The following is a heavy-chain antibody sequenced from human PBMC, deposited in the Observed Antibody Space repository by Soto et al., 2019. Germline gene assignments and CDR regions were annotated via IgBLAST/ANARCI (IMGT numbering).Heavy chain of an antibody. CDR3: AKQASVTMIVVVTHFDY. Sequence: EVQLLESGGGLVQPGGSLRLSCAASGFTFSSYAMSWVRQAPGKGLEWVSAISGSGGSTYYADSVKGRFTISRDNSKNTLYLQMNSLRAEDTAVYYCAKQASVTMIVVVTHFDYWGQGTLVTVSS. CDR2: ISGSGGST. V-gene: IGHV3-23*01. D-gene: IGHD3-22*01. CDR1: GFTFSSYA. J-gene: IGHJ4*02.